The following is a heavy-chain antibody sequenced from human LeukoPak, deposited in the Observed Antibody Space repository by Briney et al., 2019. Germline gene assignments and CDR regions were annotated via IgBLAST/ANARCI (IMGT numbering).Heavy chain of an antibody. CDR1: GFTFSSYA. V-gene: IGHV3-30-3*01. CDR2: ISYDGSNK. J-gene: IGHJ4*02. D-gene: IGHD3-10*01. Sequence: GGSLRLSCAASGFTFSSYAMHWVRQAPGKGLEWVAVISYDGSNKYYADSVKGRFTISRDNSKNTLYLQMNSLGAEDTAVYYCARGSRFGVRGVMGDYWGQGTLVTVSS. CDR3: ARGSRFGVRGVMGDY.